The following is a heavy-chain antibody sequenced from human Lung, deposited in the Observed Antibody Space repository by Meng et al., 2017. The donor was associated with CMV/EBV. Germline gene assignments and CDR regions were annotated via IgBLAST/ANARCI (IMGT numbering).Heavy chain of an antibody. J-gene: IGHJ6*02. V-gene: IGHV1-2*02. CDR1: GYTFTGYY. CDR2: INPNSGGT. D-gene: IGHD3-3*01. Sequence: ASVKVSXKASGYTFTGYYMHWVRQAPGQGLEWMGWINPNSGGTNYAQKFQGRVTMTRDTSISTAYMELSRLRSDDTAVYYCARPGRDFWSGYRAHLLMDVWGQGTTVXSP. CDR3: ARPGRDFWSGYRAHLLMDV.